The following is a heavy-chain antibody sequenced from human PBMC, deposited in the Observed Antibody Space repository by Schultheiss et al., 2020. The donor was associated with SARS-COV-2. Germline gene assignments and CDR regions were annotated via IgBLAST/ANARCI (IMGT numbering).Heavy chain of an antibody. CDR2: INSDGSST. J-gene: IGHJ5*02. D-gene: IGHD6-13*01. V-gene: IGHV3-74*01. Sequence: GGSLRLSCAASGFTVSSNYMSWVRQAPGKGLVWVSRINSDGSSTSYADSVKGRFTISRDNAKNTLYLQMNSLRAEDTAVYYCARAAAGTVGNWFDPWGQGTLVTVSS. CDR1: GFTVSSNY. CDR3: ARAAAGTVGNWFDP.